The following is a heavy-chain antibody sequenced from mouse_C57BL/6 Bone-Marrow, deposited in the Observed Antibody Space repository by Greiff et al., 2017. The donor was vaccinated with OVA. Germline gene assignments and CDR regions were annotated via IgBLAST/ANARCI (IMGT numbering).Heavy chain of an antibody. Sequence: QVQLQQSGAELVRPGASVKLSCKASGYTFTDYYINWVKQRPGQGLEWIARIYPGSGNTYYNEKFKGKATLTAEKSSSTAYMQLSSLTSEDSAVYYCARINFDYWGQGTTLTVSS. CDR2: IYPGSGNT. J-gene: IGHJ2*01. V-gene: IGHV1-76*01. CDR1: GYTFTDYY. CDR3: ARINFDY.